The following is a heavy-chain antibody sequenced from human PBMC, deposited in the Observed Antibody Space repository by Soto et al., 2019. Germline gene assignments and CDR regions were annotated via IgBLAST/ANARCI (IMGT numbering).Heavy chain of an antibody. CDR1: GGSISSYY. J-gene: IGHJ6*03. V-gene: IGHV4-59*08. CDR2: IYYSGST. Sequence: SETLSLTCTVSGGSISSYYWSWIRQPPGKGLEWIGYIYYSGSTNYNPSLKSRVTISVDTSKNQFSLKLSSVTAADTAVYYCARHNYYYYYYMDVWGKGTTVTVSS. CDR3: ARHNYYYYYYMDV.